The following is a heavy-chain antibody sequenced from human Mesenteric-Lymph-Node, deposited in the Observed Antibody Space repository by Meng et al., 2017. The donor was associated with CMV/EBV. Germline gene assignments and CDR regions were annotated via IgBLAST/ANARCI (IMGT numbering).Heavy chain of an antibody. V-gene: IGHV1-3*01. D-gene: IGHD3-10*01. J-gene: IGHJ4*02. CDR1: GYTFTSYA. CDR3: ALEDYYGSGSFDY. Sequence: KASGYTFTSYAMHWVRQAPGQRLEWMGWINAGNGNTKYSQKFQDRVTITWDTSARTAYMDLSSLRSDDTAVYYCALEDYYGSGSFDYWGQGTLVTVSS. CDR2: INAGNGNT.